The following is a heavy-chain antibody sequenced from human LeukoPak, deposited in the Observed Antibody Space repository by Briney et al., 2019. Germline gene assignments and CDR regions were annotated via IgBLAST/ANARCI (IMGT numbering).Heavy chain of an antibody. CDR1: GGSISSSSHY. Sequence: SETLSLTCTVSGGSISSSSHYWGWIRQPPGRRLEWIGRRSFYYSGSTYYNPSLKSRVTISVDTSKKQFSLELSSVTAADTAVYYCARRYWGGSGPPYYYMDVWGKGTTVTVSS. CDR2: RSFYYSGST. V-gene: IGHV4-39*07. J-gene: IGHJ6*03. D-gene: IGHD2-21*01. CDR3: ARRYWGGSGPPYYYMDV.